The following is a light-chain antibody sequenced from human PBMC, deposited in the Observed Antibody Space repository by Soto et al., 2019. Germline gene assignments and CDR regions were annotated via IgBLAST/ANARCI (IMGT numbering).Light chain of an antibody. V-gene: IGKV1-5*03. J-gene: IGKJ1*01. CDR2: KAS. Sequence: DIQMTQSPSTLSASVGDRVTITCRASQSINNWLAWYQQKPGKAPKLPIYKASNLDIGVPSRFSGSGSGTGFTLTISSLQPDDFATYYCQQYDTYWTFGQGTKVEIK. CDR3: QQYDTYWT. CDR1: QSINNW.